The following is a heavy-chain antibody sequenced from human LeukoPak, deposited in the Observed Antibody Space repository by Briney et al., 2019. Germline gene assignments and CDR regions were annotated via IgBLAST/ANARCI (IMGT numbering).Heavy chain of an antibody. CDR1: GYTFTDYH. J-gene: IGHJ4*02. CDR2: INPNSGGT. D-gene: IGHD4-23*01. Sequence: ASVKVSCKASGYTFTDYHMHWVRQAPGQGLEWMGWINPNSGGTNYAQKFQGRVTMTRDTSIGTTNMELRSLRSDDTAVYYCAREMETGTVVTPGYWGQGTLVTVSS. V-gene: IGHV1-2*02. CDR3: AREMETGTVVTPGY.